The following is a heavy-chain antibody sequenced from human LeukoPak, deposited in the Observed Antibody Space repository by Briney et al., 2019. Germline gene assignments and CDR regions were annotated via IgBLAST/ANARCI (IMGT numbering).Heavy chain of an antibody. J-gene: IGHJ4*02. D-gene: IGHD6-19*01. Sequence: ASVKVSCKASGYTFTGYYMHWMRQAPGQGLEWMGIINPSGGSTSYARKFQGRVTMTRDTSTSTVYMELSSLRSEDTAVYYCAKVGRGWYGIDHWGQGTLVTVSS. CDR1: GYTFTGYY. V-gene: IGHV1-46*01. CDR2: INPSGGST. CDR3: AKVGRGWYGIDH.